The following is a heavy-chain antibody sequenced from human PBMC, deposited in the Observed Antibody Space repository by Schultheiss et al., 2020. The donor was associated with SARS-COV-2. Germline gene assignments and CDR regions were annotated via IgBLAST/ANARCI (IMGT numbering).Heavy chain of an antibody. D-gene: IGHD6-25*01. CDR1: GGPISSYY. Sequence: SETLSLTCTVSGGPISSYYWSWIRQPAGKGLEWIGEINHSGSTNYNPSLKTRVTISLDTSKNQFSLKLRSVTAADTAVYYCARERQRLRYYYGMDVWGQGTTVTVSS. CDR2: INHSGST. V-gene: IGHV4-59*01. CDR3: ARERQRLRYYYGMDV. J-gene: IGHJ6*02.